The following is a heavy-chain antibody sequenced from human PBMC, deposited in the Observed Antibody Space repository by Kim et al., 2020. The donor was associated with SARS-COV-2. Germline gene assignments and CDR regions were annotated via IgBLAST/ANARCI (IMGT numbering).Heavy chain of an antibody. Sequence: SETLSLTCTVSGGSISSYYWSWIRQPPGKGLEWIGYIYYSGSTNYNPSLKSRVTISVDTSKNQFSLKLSSVTAADTAVYYCARGERWELLVYWGQGTLVTVSS. CDR2: IYYSGST. D-gene: IGHD1-26*01. CDR3: ARGERWELLVY. J-gene: IGHJ4*02. CDR1: GGSISSYY. V-gene: IGHV4-59*01.